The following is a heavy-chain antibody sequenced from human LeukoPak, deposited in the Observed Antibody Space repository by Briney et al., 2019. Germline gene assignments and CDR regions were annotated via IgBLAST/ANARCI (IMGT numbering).Heavy chain of an antibody. CDR2: ISGNNDNT. CDR3: ARDGYFDY. Sequence: SVKVSCKASGYTFTSYGIGWVRQAPGQGLEWMGWISGNNDNTNYAQKIQGRVTMTTDTSTSTAYMELRSLRSDDTAVYYCARDGYFDYWGQGTLVTVSS. CDR1: GYTFTSYG. J-gene: IGHJ4*02. V-gene: IGHV1-18*01.